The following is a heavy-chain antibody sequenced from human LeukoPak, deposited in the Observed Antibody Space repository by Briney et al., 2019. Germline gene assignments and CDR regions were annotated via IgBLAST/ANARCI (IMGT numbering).Heavy chain of an antibody. CDR3: AGHHPRNXVDF. J-gene: IGHJ4*02. D-gene: IGHD2/OR15-2a*01. V-gene: IGHV4-59*08. Sequence: SETLSLTCTVSGGSISNYYWSWIRQPPGKGLEWIGYISHSGSTNYSPSLKSRVTISLDTSKNQFSLKLSSVTAADTAVYYCAGHHPRNXVDFWGQGTLVTVSS. CDR1: GGSISNYY. CDR2: ISHSGST.